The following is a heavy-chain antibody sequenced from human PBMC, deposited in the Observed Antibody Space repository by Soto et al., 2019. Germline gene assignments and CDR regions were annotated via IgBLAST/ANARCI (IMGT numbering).Heavy chain of an antibody. CDR1: GFTFSSYG. Sequence: QVQLVESGGGVVQPGRSLRLSCAASGFTFSSYGMHWVRQAPGKGLEWVAVIWYDGSNKWYADSVKGRFTISRDNSKNTLYLQMNSPRVEDTAVYSCARDRGYSGYDSPRFYYGMDVWGQGTTVTVSS. D-gene: IGHD5-12*01. V-gene: IGHV3-33*01. CDR2: IWYDGSNK. CDR3: ARDRGYSGYDSPRFYYGMDV. J-gene: IGHJ6*02.